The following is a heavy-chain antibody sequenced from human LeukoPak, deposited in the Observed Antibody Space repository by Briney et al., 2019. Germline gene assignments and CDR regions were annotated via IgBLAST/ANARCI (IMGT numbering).Heavy chain of an antibody. D-gene: IGHD3-10*01. CDR1: GGSISSYY. CDR2: IYNSGST. Sequence: LETLSLTCTVSGGSISSYYWNWIRQPPGKGLEWIGYIYNSGSTNSNPSLKSRVTISVDTSKKQFSLKLSSVTAADTAVYYCARETPYGSGSYPFDYWGQGILVTVSS. CDR3: ARETPYGSGSYPFDY. J-gene: IGHJ4*02. V-gene: IGHV4-59*01.